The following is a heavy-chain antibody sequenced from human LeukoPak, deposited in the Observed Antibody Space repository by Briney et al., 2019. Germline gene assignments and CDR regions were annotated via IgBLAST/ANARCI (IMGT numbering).Heavy chain of an antibody. CDR3: ARDLNHLY. V-gene: IGHV3-21*01. CDR1: GFTFTAYT. Sequence: GGSLRLSCAASGFTFTAYTLNWVRQAPGKGLEWVSSMSGIGGFVHYADSVKGRFTISRDNAKSSLYLQMNSLRAEDTAVYFCARDLNHLYWGQGTLVTVSS. CDR2: MSGIGGFV. J-gene: IGHJ4*02.